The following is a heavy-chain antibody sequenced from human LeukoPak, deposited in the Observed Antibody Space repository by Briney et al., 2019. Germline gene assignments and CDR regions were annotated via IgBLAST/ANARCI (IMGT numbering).Heavy chain of an antibody. CDR1: GLTSGFTFSSRW. D-gene: IGHD6-13*01. V-gene: IGHV3-74*01. J-gene: IGHJ4*02. CDR2: VKNDGST. Sequence: PGGSLRLSCAVSGLTSGFTFSSRWMHWVRQAPGKGLMWVSLVKNDGSTNYADSVKGRFTVSRDNAKNTLYLQMDNLRVEDTALYFCHPLGYTTNWGQGTLVTVSS. CDR3: HPLGYTTN.